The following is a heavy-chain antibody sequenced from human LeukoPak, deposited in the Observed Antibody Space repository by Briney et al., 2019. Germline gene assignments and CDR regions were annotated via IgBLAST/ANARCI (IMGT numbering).Heavy chain of an antibody. CDR3: ARDLGGGSGWSEAFDY. V-gene: IGHV3-7*01. J-gene: IGHJ4*02. Sequence: GGSLRLSCAASGFTFSNYWMNWVRQAPGKGLEWVANIKQHGSEKYYVDSVKGRFTISRDNAKNSLYLQMNSLRAEDTAVYYCARDLGGGSGWSEAFDYWGQGTLATVSS. CDR1: GFTFSNYW. CDR2: IKQHGSEK. D-gene: IGHD6-19*01.